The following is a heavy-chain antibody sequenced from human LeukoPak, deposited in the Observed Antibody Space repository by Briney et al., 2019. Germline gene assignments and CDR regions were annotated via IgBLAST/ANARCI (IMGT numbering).Heavy chain of an antibody. V-gene: IGHV3-30*18. CDR2: ISYDGSNK. Sequence: PGRSLRLSCAASGFTFSSYGMHWVRQAPGKGLEWVAVISYDGSNKYYADSVKGRFTISRDNSKNTLYLQMNSLRAEDTAVYYCAKVIGYYDSSGPSTDWGFDYWGQGTLVTVSS. D-gene: IGHD3-22*01. CDR3: AKVIGYYDSSGPSTDWGFDY. J-gene: IGHJ4*02. CDR1: GFTFSSYG.